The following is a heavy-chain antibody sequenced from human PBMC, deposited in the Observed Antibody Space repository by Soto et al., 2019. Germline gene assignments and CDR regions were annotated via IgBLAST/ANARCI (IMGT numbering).Heavy chain of an antibody. J-gene: IGHJ4*02. V-gene: IGHV3-74*01. D-gene: IGHD3-10*01. CDR2: INSDGSRT. CDR3: AFYGSGRPY. Sequence: PGGSLRLSCAASGFTFSSYWMHWVRQVPGKGLVWVSCINSDGSRTIYADSVKGRFTVSRDNAKNTLYLQMNSLRAEDTAVYYCAFYGSGRPYWGQGTLVTVSS. CDR1: GFTFSSYW.